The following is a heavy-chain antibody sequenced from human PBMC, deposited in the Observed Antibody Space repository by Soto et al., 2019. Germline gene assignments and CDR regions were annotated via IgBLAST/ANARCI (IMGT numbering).Heavy chain of an antibody. Sequence: ESGGGLVQPGRSLRLSCAASGFTFDDFAMHWVRQAPGRGLEWISLITWNSGTVAYADSVKDRFTISRDNAKNSLFLQMNSLRAEDTAFYYCAKDSGRDGYAPFDYWGQGTLVTVSS. CDR1: GFTFDDFA. D-gene: IGHD5-12*01. J-gene: IGHJ4*02. CDR2: ITWNSGTV. V-gene: IGHV3-9*01. CDR3: AKDSGRDGYAPFDY.